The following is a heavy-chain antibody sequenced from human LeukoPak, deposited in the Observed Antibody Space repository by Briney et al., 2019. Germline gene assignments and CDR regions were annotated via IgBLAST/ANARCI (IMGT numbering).Heavy chain of an antibody. J-gene: IGHJ3*02. CDR3: AKDHWYSSKPVRGAFDI. CDR2: IWYDGSNK. Sequence: PGGSLRLSCAASGFTFSSYGMHWVRQAPGKGLEWVAVIWYDGSNKYYADSAKGRFTISRDNSKNTLYLQMNSLRAEDTAVYYCAKDHWYSSKPVRGAFDIWGQGTMVTVSS. V-gene: IGHV3-30*02. D-gene: IGHD6-13*01. CDR1: GFTFSSYG.